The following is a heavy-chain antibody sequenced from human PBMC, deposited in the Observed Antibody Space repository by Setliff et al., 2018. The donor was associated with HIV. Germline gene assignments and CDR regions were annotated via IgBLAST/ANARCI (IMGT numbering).Heavy chain of an antibody. CDR3: ARHPKIFYYDSSGYLGSYYYMDV. D-gene: IGHD3-22*01. CDR2: IYYSGST. J-gene: IGHJ6*03. CDR1: GGSISSGSYY. V-gene: IGHV4-39*01. Sequence: PSETLSLTCTVSGGSISSGSYYWSWIRQPPGKGLEWIGSIYYSGSTYYNPSLKSRVTISVDTSKNQFSLKLSSVTAADTAVYYCARHPKIFYYDSSGYLGSYYYMDVWGKGTAVTVSS.